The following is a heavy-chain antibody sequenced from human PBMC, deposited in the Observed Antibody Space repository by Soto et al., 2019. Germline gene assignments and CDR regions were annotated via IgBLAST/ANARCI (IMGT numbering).Heavy chain of an antibody. CDR3: ARLQWPNYYLDN. V-gene: IGHV4-39*01. CDR2: IYYSGST. J-gene: IGHJ4*02. CDR1: GGSISSSSYY. Sequence: PSETLSLTCTVSGGSISSSSYYWGWIRQPPGKGLEWIGSIYYSGSTYYNPSLKSRVTISVDTSKNQFSLKLSSVTAADTAVYYCARLQWPNYYLDNWGQGILVTISS. D-gene: IGHD6-19*01.